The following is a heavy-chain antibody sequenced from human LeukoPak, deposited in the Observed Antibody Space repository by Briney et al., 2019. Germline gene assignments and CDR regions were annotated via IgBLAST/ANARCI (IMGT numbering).Heavy chain of an antibody. V-gene: IGHV3-48*01. CDR3: ARVSTSMAP. D-gene: IGHD5-18*01. Sequence: GGSLRLSCAASGFAFSSYSMNWVRQAPGKGLEWISHIASSSSIYYADSVKGRFTISRDNAKNSLYLQMNSLRAEDTAVYYCARVSTSMAPWGQGTLVTVSS. J-gene: IGHJ5*02. CDR1: GFAFSSYS. CDR2: IASSSSI.